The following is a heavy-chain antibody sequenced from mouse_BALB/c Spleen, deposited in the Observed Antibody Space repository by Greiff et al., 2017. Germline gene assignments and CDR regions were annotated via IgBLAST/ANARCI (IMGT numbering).Heavy chain of an antibody. D-gene: IGHD2-4*01. J-gene: IGHJ4*01. CDR3: AREGYDYDEAMDY. V-gene: IGHV2-6-7*01. CDR2: IWGDGST. Sequence: QVQLKESGPGLVAPSQSLSITCTVSGFSLTGYGVNWVRQPPGKGLEWLGMIWGDGSTDYNSALKSRLSISKDNSKSQVFLKMNSLQTDDTARYYCAREGYDYDEAMDYWGQGTSVTVSS. CDR1: GFSLTGYG.